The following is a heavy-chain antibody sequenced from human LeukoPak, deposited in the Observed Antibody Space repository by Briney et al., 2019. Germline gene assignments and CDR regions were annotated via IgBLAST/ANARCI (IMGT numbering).Heavy chain of an antibody. D-gene: IGHD5-24*01. J-gene: IGHJ4*02. CDR3: ARGDGY. CDR1: GGSISSHY. CDR2: IYYSGNT. V-gene: IGHV4-59*11. Sequence: PSETQSLTCTVSGGSISSHYWSWIRQSPGKGLEWIGYIYYSGNTDYNPSLKSRVTISADTSKNQFSLKLSSVTAADTAVYYCARGDGYWGQGTLVIVSS.